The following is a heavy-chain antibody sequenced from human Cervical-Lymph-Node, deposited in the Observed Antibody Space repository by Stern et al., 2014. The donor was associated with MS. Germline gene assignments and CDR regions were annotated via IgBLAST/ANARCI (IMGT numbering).Heavy chain of an antibody. Sequence: EVQLEESGGGLVQPGGSLRLSCAASGLTFSSYSLNWVRQAPGKGLEWVSYISSSSSHIYYADSLMCRFTISRDKAKNSLYLHMNSLRAEDTAVYYCARDLGRHIVATISLDYRGQGTLVTRSP. D-gene: IGHD5-12*01. CDR3: ARDLGRHIVATISLDY. CDR2: ISSSSSHI. J-gene: IGHJ4*02. CDR1: GLTFSSYS. V-gene: IGHV3-21*01.